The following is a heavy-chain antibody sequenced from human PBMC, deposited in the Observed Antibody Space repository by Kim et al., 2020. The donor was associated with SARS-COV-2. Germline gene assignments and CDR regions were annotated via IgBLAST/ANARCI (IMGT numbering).Heavy chain of an antibody. CDR1: GFTFSSYW. V-gene: IGHV3-7*01. CDR3: AREGYGRAYSYGVHYYYGMDV. Sequence: GGSLRLSCAASGFTFSSYWMSWVRQAPGKGLEWVANIKQDGSEKYYVDSVKGRFTISRDNAKNSLYLQMNSLRAEDTAVYYCAREGYGRAYSYGVHYYYGMDVWGQGTTVTVSS. J-gene: IGHJ6*02. D-gene: IGHD5-18*01. CDR2: IKQDGSEK.